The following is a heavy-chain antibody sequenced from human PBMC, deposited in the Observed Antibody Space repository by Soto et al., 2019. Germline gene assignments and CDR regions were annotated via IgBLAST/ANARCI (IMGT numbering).Heavy chain of an antibody. V-gene: IGHV1-3*01. CDR3: ARDLGGWPDY. Sequence: QVQLVQSGAEVKKPGASVKVSCKASGYTFTSYAMHWVRQAPGQRLEWMGWINAGNGNTKYSQKFQGRVTITRDTSAGSADMELSSLRSEATAGYCWARDLGGWPDYLGQGALVTVSS. D-gene: IGHD2-15*01. CDR2: INAGNGNT. CDR1: GYTFTSYA. J-gene: IGHJ4*02.